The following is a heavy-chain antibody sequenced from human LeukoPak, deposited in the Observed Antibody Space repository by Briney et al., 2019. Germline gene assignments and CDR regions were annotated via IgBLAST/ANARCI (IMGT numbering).Heavy chain of an antibody. CDR1: GGSISSGGYS. Sequence: PSETLSLTCAVSGGSISSGGYSWSWIRQPPGKGLEWNGYIYHSGSTYYNPSLKSRVTISVDRSKNQFSLKLSSVTAADTAVYYCARALLWFGELSHLDYWGQGTLVTVSS. D-gene: IGHD3-10*01. CDR3: ARALLWFGELSHLDY. V-gene: IGHV4-30-2*01. J-gene: IGHJ4*02. CDR2: IYHSGST.